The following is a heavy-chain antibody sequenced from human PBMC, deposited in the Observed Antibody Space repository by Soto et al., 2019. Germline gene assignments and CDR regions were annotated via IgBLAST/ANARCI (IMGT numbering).Heavy chain of an antibody. J-gene: IGHJ4*02. CDR1: GASVSSGTYY. D-gene: IGHD6-13*01. CDR3: ARVGRSGYSNI. Sequence: QVQLQESGPGMVKPSETLSLTCAVSGASVSSGTYYWQWIRQPPGEGLNWIGYIYYSGSTSYNPSLKSRVTISAYTSKNQFSLRLSSVTAADTAVYYCARVGRSGYSNIWGQGTLVTVSS. V-gene: IGHV4-61*01. CDR2: IYYSGST.